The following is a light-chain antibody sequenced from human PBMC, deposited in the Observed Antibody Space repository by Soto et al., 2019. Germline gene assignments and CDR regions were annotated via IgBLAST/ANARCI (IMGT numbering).Light chain of an antibody. CDR2: GNS. V-gene: IGLV1-40*01. J-gene: IGLJ2*01. Sequence: QSVLTQPPSVSGAPGQRVTISCTGSSSNIGAGYDVHWYQQLPGTAPKLLIYGNSNRPSGVPDRFSGSKSGTTASLAITGLQADDEADYYCHSYSSSLSAAVFGGGTKLTVL. CDR1: SSNIGAGYD. CDR3: HSYSSSLSAAV.